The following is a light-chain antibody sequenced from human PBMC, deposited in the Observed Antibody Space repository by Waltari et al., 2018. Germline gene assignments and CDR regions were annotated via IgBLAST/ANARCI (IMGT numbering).Light chain of an antibody. J-gene: IGLJ1*01. CDR3: SSDAVSNNFYD. CDR2: EVS. CDR1: GSGCS. Sequence: QSALTQPPPASGSPGQSVTISCTGTGSGCSVSWYQQLPGKAPKLLIYEVSKRPSGVPDRFSGSKSGNMASLTVSGLQAEDEGDYYCSSDAVSNNFYDFGSGTKVTVL. V-gene: IGLV2-8*01.